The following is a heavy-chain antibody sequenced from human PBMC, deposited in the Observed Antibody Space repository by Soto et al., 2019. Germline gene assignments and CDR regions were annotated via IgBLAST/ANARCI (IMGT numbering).Heavy chain of an antibody. CDR1: GFTFSSYW. Sequence: EVQLVESGGGLVQPGGSLRLSCTASGFTFSSYWMTWVRQAPGKGLEWVANIYPGGSEKYYVESVKGRFTISRDNTRNSLSLQMNSLRAEDTAVYFCARDRGSGLYRAGSDYWCQGTQVTVSS. CDR2: IYPGGSEK. D-gene: IGHD6-19*01. J-gene: IGHJ4*02. CDR3: ARDRGSGLYRAGSDY. V-gene: IGHV3-7*01.